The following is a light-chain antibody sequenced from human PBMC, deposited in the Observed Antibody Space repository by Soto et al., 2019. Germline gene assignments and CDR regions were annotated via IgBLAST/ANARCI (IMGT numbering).Light chain of an antibody. CDR3: QQYGTSSRT. J-gene: IGKJ1*01. CDR2: AAS. Sequence: DIQMTQSPSSLSASVGDSVTITCRPSQDIRNDLGWFQVKPGKAPKSLIYAASRLQSGVPARFSGSGSATEFTLSISSLQPDDFATYYCQQYGTSSRTFGQGTKVDIK. V-gene: IGKV1-17*01. CDR1: QDIRND.